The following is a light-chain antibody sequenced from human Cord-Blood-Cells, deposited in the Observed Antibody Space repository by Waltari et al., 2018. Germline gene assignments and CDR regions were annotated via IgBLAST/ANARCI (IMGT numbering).Light chain of an antibody. CDR1: QSVSSN. V-gene: IGKV3-15*01. CDR2: GAS. J-gene: IGKJ2*01. CDR3: QQYNNWLT. Sequence: EIVMTQSPATLSVSPGERATLSCRASQSVSSNLAWYQQKPGQAPRCLIYGASTRATGIPARFSGSGAGTEFTLTISSLQSEDFAVYYCQQYNNWLTFGQGTKLEIK.